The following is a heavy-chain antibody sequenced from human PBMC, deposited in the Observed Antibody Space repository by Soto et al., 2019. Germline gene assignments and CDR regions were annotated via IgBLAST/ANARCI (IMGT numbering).Heavy chain of an antibody. D-gene: IGHD1-1*01. CDR1: GFTFSSYA. V-gene: IGHV3-23*01. CDR3: TGTGTVGLPIDY. J-gene: IGHJ4*02. Sequence: EVQLLESGGGLVQPGGSLRLSCAASGFTFSSYAMSWVRQAPGKGLEWVSAISGSGGSTYYADSVKGRFTISRDNSKNTLYLQMNSLRAEDTAVYYCTGTGTVGLPIDYWGQGTLVTVSS. CDR2: ISGSGGST.